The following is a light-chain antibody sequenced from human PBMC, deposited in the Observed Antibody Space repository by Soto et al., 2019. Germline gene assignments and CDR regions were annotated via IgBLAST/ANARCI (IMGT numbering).Light chain of an antibody. CDR1: QDINIY. CDR3: QQYGNLPLT. Sequence: DIQMTQSPTSLSALVADRFTITCQASQDINIYLNWYQQKPGKAPKLLIYDASNLVTGVPSRFSGSRSETDFTFSISSLQPEDIATYYCQQYGNLPLTFGGGTKVEI. J-gene: IGKJ4*01. CDR2: DAS. V-gene: IGKV1-33*01.